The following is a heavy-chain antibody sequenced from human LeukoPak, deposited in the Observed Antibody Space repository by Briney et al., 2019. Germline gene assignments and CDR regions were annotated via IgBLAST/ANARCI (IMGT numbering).Heavy chain of an antibody. CDR3: ARQASGSYYYFDY. CDR2: IKQDGSEK. J-gene: IGHJ4*02. CDR1: GFTFSTYC. Sequence: GGSLRLSCAASGFTFSTYCMSWVRQAPGKGLEWVANIKQDGSEKYYVDSVKGRFTISRDNAKNSLYLQMNSLRAEDTAVYYCARQASGSYYYFDYWGQGTLVTVSS. V-gene: IGHV3-7*01. D-gene: IGHD1-26*01.